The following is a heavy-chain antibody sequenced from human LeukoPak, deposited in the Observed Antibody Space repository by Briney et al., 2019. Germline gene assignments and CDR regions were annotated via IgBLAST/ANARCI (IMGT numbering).Heavy chain of an antibody. CDR2: ISAYNGNT. J-gene: IGHJ4*02. V-gene: IGHV1-18*01. Sequence: ASVKVSCKASGYTFTSYGISWVRQAPGQGLEWMGWISAYNGNTNYAQKLQGRVTMTTDTSTSTAYMELGSLRSDDTAVYYCARVTADHYYDSSGYYYWGQGTLVTVSS. CDR3: ARVTADHYYDSSGYYY. CDR1: GYTFTSYG. D-gene: IGHD3-22*01.